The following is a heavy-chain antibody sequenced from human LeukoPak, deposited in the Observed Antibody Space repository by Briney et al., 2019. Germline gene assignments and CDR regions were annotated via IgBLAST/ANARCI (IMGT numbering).Heavy chain of an antibody. CDR3: AKADCGGVGCHVRDF. CDR2: ISGSGDNT. V-gene: IGHV3-23*01. D-gene: IGHD2-21*01. J-gene: IGHJ4*02. Sequence: GGSLRLSCAASGFTFSGYAMSWVRQAPGRGLEWVSIISGSGDNTEYADSVKGRFTISRDNSKNTLSLQMNSLRAEDTAVYYCAKADCGGVGCHVRDFWGQGTLVTVSS. CDR1: GFTFSGYA.